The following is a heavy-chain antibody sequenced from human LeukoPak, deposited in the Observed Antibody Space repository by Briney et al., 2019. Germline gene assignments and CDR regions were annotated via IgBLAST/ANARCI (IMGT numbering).Heavy chain of an antibody. V-gene: IGHV4-34*01. CDR1: GGSFSGYY. CDR2: INHSGST. Sequence: SETLSLTCAVYGGSFSGYYWSWIRQPPGKGLEWIGEINHSGSTNYNPSLKSRVTISVDTSKNQFTLKLSSVTAADTAVYYCARGFPLYDYWGQGTLVTVSS. CDR3: ARGFPLYDY. J-gene: IGHJ4*02.